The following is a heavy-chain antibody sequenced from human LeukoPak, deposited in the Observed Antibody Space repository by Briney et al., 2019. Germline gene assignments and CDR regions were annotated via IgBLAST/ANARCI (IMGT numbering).Heavy chain of an antibody. D-gene: IGHD1-26*01. CDR1: GFTLSNAY. J-gene: IGHJ5*02. Sequence: PGRSLRLSCAASGFTLSNAYMSWVSQAPGKWLEWVGRIKNKTNGGTTDYAAPVKGRLTISSDDSKHTLYQQMNSLKAEDSAVYYCTTTIVGVTTWFDPWGQGTLVTVSS. CDR2: IKNKTNGGTT. CDR3: TTTIVGVTTWFDP. V-gene: IGHV3-15*01.